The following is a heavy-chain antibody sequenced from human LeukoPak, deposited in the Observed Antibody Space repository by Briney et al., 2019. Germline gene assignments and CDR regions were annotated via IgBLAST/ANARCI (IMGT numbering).Heavy chain of an antibody. D-gene: IGHD3-9*01. J-gene: IGHJ4*02. CDR3: AKWGDYDVLTGYYVSDF. V-gene: IGHV3-23*01. CDR2: ISGRSDNT. Sequence: GAALRLSCAASGFIFSNYAMYWVRQAPGKGLEWISAISGRSDNTYYADSVKGRFTLSRDSSKNTLYLQMNSLRADDTAVYYCAKWGDYDVLTGYYVSDFWGQGTLVTVSS. CDR1: GFIFSNYA.